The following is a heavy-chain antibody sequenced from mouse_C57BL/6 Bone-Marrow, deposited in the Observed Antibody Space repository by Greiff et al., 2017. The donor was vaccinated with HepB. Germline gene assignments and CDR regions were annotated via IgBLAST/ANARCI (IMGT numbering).Heavy chain of an antibody. CDR3: ARLFLIYYVAWFAY. J-gene: IGHJ3*01. CDR1: GYTFTDYT. Sequence: QVQLQQSDAELVKPGASVKISCKVSGYTFTDYTIHWMKQRPEQGLEWIGYIYPRDGSTKYNEKFKGKATLTADKSSSTDYMHLNSLTSEDSAVFFCARLFLIYYVAWFAYWGQGTLVTVSA. CDR2: IYPRDGST. V-gene: IGHV1-78*01. D-gene: IGHD1-1*01.